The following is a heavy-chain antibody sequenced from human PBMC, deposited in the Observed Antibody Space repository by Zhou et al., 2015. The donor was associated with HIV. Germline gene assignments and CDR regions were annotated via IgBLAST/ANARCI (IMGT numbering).Heavy chain of an antibody. Sequence: LMQSGTEVTKPGASVKVSCKASGYTFTNYAISWVRQAPGQGLEWMGWINADNGKTNYAQKFQGRVTLTTDRSTRTAYMELRSLRSDDAAMYYCARDDIGGYHSFNYWGQGTLVSVSS. CDR2: INADNGKT. V-gene: IGHV1-18*01. CDR1: GYTFTNYA. CDR3: ARDDIGGYHSFNY. J-gene: IGHJ4*02. D-gene: IGHD3-22*01.